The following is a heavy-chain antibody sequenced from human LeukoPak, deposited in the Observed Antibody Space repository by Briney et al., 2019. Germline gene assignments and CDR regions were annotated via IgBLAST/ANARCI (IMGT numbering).Heavy chain of an antibody. CDR2: INPNSGGT. CDR3: ARDRMNGRRGYSYGYPGGTLTNAFDI. Sequence: EASVKVSCKASGYTFTSYGISWVRQAPGQGLEWMGWINPNSGGTNYAQKFQRRVTMTRDTSISTAYMELSRLRSDATAVYYCARDRMNGRRGYSYGYPGGTLTNAFDIWGQGTMVTVSS. CDR1: GYTFTSYG. V-gene: IGHV1-2*02. J-gene: IGHJ3*02. D-gene: IGHD5-18*01.